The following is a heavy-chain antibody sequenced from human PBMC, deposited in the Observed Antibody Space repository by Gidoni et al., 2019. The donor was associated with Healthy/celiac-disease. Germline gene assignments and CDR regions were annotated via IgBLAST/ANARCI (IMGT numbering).Heavy chain of an antibody. CDR3: ARETYYDFWSDTYYYYGMDV. CDR2: ISSSSSYI. CDR1: GFPFSSYS. V-gene: IGHV3-21*01. Sequence: EVQLVESGGGLVKPGGSLRLSCAASGFPFSSYSMNWVRQAPGKGLEWVSSISSSSSYIYYADSVKGRFTISRDNAKNSLYLQMNSLRAEDTAVYYCARETYYDFWSDTYYYYGMDVWGQGTTVTVSS. D-gene: IGHD3-3*01. J-gene: IGHJ6*02.